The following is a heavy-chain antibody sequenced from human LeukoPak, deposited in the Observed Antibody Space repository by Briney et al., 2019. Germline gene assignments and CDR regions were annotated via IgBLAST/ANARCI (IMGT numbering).Heavy chain of an antibody. CDR2: ISGSGGNT. CDR3: AKLLNDYGDHYFDY. D-gene: IGHD4-17*01. V-gene: IGHV3-23*01. Sequence: PGGSLRLSCAASGFTFSIYAMSWVRQAPGEGLEWVSAISGSGGNTYYADSVRGRFTISRDNSKNTLYLQMNSLRAEDTAVYYCAKLLNDYGDHYFDYWGQGTLVTVSS. J-gene: IGHJ4*02. CDR1: GFTFSIYA.